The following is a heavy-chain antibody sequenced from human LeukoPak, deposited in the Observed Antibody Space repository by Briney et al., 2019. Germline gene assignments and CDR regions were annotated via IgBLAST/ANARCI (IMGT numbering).Heavy chain of an antibody. V-gene: IGHV3-11*04. D-gene: IGHD1-14*01. CDR3: ARATTASARDH. CDR2: ISSSGSTI. J-gene: IGHJ4*02. Sequence: PGGSLRLSCAASGFTFSDYYMSWIRQAPGKGLEWVSYISSSGSTIYYADSVKGRFTISRDNAKNSLYLQMDSLRVEDTAVYYCARATTASARDHWGQGTLVTVSS. CDR1: GFTFSDYY.